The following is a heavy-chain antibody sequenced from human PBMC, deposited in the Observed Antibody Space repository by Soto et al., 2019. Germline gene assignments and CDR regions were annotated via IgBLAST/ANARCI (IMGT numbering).Heavy chain of an antibody. D-gene: IGHD6-6*01. CDR2: ISSSSSYI. Sequence: EVQLVESGGGLVKPGGALRLSCAASGFTFSSYSMNWVRQAPGKGLEWVSSISSSSSYIYYADLVKGRFTISRDNAKNALYLQMNSLRAEDTAVYYCARDRGIAARPWWFDPWGQGTLVTVSS. CDR1: GFTFSSYS. CDR3: ARDRGIAARPWWFDP. J-gene: IGHJ5*02. V-gene: IGHV3-21*01.